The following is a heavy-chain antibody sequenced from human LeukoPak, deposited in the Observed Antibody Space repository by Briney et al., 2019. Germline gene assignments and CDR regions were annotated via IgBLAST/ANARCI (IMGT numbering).Heavy chain of an antibody. CDR3: ARVRYCSSTSCPRGYYYMDV. CDR2: IKQDGSEK. CDR1: GFTFSSYW. D-gene: IGHD2-2*01. V-gene: IGHV3-7*01. J-gene: IGHJ6*03. Sequence: GGSLRLSCAAPGFTFSSYWMSWVRQAPGKGLEWVANIKQDGSEKYYVDSVKGRFTISRDNAKNSLYLQMNSLRAEDTAVYYCARVRYCSSTSCPRGYYYMDVWGKGTTVTVSS.